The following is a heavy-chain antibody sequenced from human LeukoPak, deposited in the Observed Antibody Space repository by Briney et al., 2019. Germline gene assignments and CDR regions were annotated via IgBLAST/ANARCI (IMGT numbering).Heavy chain of an antibody. CDR1: GSSISSDSY. J-gene: IGHJ5*02. CDR3: AREVRIAAAGRRKSGWFDP. V-gene: IGHV4-38-2*02. Sequence: KPSETLSLTCTVSGSSISSDSYWGWIRQPPGKGREGIGNIYHSGSTYYNPSLKSRVTISVDTSNSQFSLKLSSVTAADTAVYYCAREVRIAAAGRRKSGWFDPWGQGTLVTVSS. CDR2: IYHSGST. D-gene: IGHD6-13*01.